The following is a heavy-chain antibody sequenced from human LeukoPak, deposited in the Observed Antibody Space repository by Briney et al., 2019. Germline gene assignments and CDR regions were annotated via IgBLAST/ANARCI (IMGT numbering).Heavy chain of an antibody. V-gene: IGHV3-74*01. J-gene: IGHJ4*02. CDR1: GFTFSSHW. D-gene: IGHD2/OR15-2a*01. CDR2: INGDGGGT. Sequence: GGSLRLSCAASGFTFSSHWMHWVRQVPGKGLVWVSRINGDGGGTTYADSVKGRFTISRDNTKSTLYLQMNSLRAEDTAVYYCARGPRSANFFAGDYWGQGTLVTVSS. CDR3: ARGPRSANFFAGDY.